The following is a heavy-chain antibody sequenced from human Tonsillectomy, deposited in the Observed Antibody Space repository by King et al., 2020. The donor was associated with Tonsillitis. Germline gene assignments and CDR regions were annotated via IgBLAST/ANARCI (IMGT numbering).Heavy chain of an antibody. CDR2: IKSKTDGWTT. J-gene: IGHJ4*02. CDR1: GFTFSNAW. Sequence: VQLVESGGGLVKPGGSLRLSCAASGFTFSNAWMSWVRQAPGKGLEWVGRIKSKTDGWTTDYAAPVKGRFTISSDDSKNTLYLQMNRLKTEDTAVYYCTSGWQGDYWGQGTLVTVSS. D-gene: IGHD6-19*01. V-gene: IGHV3-15*01. CDR3: TSGWQGDY.